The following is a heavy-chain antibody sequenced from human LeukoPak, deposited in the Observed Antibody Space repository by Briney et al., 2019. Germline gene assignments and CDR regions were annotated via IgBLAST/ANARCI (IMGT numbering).Heavy chain of an antibody. CDR1: GYTFTGYY. D-gene: IGHD5-18*01. Sequence: ASVRVSCKASGYTFTGYYMHWVRQAPGQGLEWMGWINPNSGGTNYAQKFQGWVTMTRDTSISTAYMELSRLRSDDTAVYYCARVRNGNSYGFSQDAFDIWGQGTMVTVSS. J-gene: IGHJ3*02. CDR2: INPNSGGT. V-gene: IGHV1-2*04. CDR3: ARVRNGNSYGFSQDAFDI.